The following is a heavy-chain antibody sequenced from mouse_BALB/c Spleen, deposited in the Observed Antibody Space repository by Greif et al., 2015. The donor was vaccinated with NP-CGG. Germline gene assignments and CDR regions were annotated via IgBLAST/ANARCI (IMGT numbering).Heavy chain of an antibody. D-gene: IGHD4-1*01. CDR3: ARELGRNYAMDY. J-gene: IGHJ4*01. CDR1: GYTFTSYW. Sequence: QVHVKQSGAELVKPGASVKLSCKASGYTFTSYWMHWVKQRPGQGLEWIGEINPSNGRTNYNEKFKSKATLTVDKSSSTAYMQLSSRTSEDSAVYYCARELGRNYAMDYWGQGTSVTVSS. CDR2: INPSNGRT. V-gene: IGHV1S81*02.